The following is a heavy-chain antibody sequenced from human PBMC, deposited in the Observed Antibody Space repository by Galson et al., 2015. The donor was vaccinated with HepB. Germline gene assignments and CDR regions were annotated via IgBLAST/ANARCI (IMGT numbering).Heavy chain of an antibody. J-gene: IGHJ5*01. D-gene: IGHD6-19*01. Sequence: SVKVSCKASGYSFSAYYVHWVRQAPGQGLEWRGWINPNSRGTNYAQKFQGRVTMTRDTSINTFYMELSRLRSDDTAVYYCARGLSVVSGPSGWNGGWVDSWGPGTLVTVSS. CDR2: INPNSRGT. CDR1: GYSFSAYY. CDR3: ARGLSVVSGPSGWNGGWVDS. V-gene: IGHV1-2*02.